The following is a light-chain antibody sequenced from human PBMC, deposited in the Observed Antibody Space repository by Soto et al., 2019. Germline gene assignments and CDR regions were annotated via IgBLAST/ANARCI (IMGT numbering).Light chain of an antibody. CDR2: AAS. J-gene: IGKJ5*01. Sequence: DIQMTQSPSSLSASVGDRVTITCRASQSIANYLNWYQQKPGKAPKLLIYAASTLQTGVPSKFSGSRFGTDFTHTVSSLQTEDSATYYCQQKYSPPPSTFGQGRRLEIK. CDR1: QSIANY. V-gene: IGKV1-39*01. CDR3: QQKYSPPPST.